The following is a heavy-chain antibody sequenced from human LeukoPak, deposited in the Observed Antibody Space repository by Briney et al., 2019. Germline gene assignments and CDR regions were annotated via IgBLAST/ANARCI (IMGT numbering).Heavy chain of an antibody. CDR1: GFTFNTFW. J-gene: IGHJ3*02. CDR3: AKAQGPYPSDAFDI. Sequence: PGGSLRLSCAVSGFTFNTFWMSWVRQAPGKGLEWVANIDEDGSEKYYVESVKGRFTISRDNAKNTLYLQMNSLRAEDTAVYYCAKAQGPYPSDAFDIWGQGTMVTVSS. CDR2: IDEDGSEK. V-gene: IGHV3-7*01.